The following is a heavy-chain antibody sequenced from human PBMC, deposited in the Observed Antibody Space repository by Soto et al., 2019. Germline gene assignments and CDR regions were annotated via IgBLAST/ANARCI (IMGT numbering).Heavy chain of an antibody. CDR2: ISSNGGST. Sequence: EVQLVESGGGLVQPGGSLRLSCAASGFTVSSNYMTWVRQAPGKGLEYVSAISSNGGSTYYANSVKGRFTISRDNSKNTLYLQMGSLRAEAMAVYYCARGFGWLDYWGQGTLVTVSS. CDR1: GFTVSSNY. D-gene: IGHD6-19*01. V-gene: IGHV3-64*01. J-gene: IGHJ4*02. CDR3: ARGFGWLDY.